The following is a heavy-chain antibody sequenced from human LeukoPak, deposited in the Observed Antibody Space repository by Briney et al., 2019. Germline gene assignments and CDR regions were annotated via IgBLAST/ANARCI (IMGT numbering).Heavy chain of an antibody. CDR3: AKDPEQLVRVWFDP. CDR1: GFTFSSYA. V-gene: IGHV3-23*01. J-gene: IGHJ5*02. D-gene: IGHD6-13*01. Sequence: PGGSLRLSCAASGFTFSSYAMSWVRQAPGKGLEWVSAISGSGGSTYYADSVKGRFTISRDNSKTTLYLKMNSLRPEDTAVYYCAKDPEQLVRVWFDPWGQGTLVTVSS. CDR2: ISGSGGST.